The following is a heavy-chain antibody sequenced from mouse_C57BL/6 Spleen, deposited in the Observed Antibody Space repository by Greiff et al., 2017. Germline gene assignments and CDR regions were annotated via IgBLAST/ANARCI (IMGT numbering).Heavy chain of an antibody. CDR3: ARRDGDYAMDD. J-gene: IGHJ4*01. Sequence: EVKLQESGGGLVKPGGSLKLSCAASGFTFSDYGMHWVRQAPEKGLEWVAYISSGSSTIYYADTVKGRFTFSRDNAKNTLFLQMTSLRSEDTAMYYCARRDGDYAMDDWGQGTSVTVSS. V-gene: IGHV5-17*01. CDR2: ISSGSSTI. CDR1: GFTFSDYG. D-gene: IGHD1-1*02.